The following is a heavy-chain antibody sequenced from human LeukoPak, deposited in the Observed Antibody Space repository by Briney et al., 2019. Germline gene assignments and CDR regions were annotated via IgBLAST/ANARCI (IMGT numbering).Heavy chain of an antibody. Sequence: SETLSLTCTVSGGSISSYYWSWIRQPPGKGLEWIGYIYYSGSTNYNPSLKNRVTISVDTSKNQFSLKLSSVTAADTAVYYCATRLSGYAYYFDYWGQGTLVTVSS. D-gene: IGHD3-22*01. CDR2: IYYSGST. J-gene: IGHJ4*02. V-gene: IGHV4-59*08. CDR1: GGSISSYY. CDR3: ATRLSGYAYYFDY.